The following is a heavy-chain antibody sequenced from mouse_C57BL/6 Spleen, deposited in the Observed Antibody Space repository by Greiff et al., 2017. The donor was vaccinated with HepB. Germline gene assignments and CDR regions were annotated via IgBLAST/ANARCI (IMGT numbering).Heavy chain of an antibody. V-gene: IGHV3-6*01. CDR1: GYSITSGYY. J-gene: IGHJ2*01. CDR2: ISYDGSN. D-gene: IGHD1-1*01. Sequence: ESGPGLVKPSQSLSLTCSVTGYSITSGYYWNWIRQFPGNKLEWMGYISYDGSNNYNPSLKNRISITRDTSKNQFFLKLNSVTTEDTATYYCARERYYGSSLYWGQGTTLTVSS. CDR3: ARERYYGSSLY.